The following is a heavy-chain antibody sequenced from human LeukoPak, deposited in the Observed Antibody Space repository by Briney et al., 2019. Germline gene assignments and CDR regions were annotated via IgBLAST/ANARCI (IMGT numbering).Heavy chain of an antibody. CDR2: ISGDGGIT. CDR3: ARDPGGNDYWGYYYNYGMDV. CDR1: GFTFGDYA. D-gene: IGHD3/OR15-3a*01. J-gene: IGHJ6*02. V-gene: IGHV3-43*02. Sequence: PGGSLRLSCAASGFTFGDYAIHWVRQAPGKGLEWVSLISGDGGITYYADSVQGRFSISRDNSKNSLYLQMNGLRTEDTAFYYCARDPGGNDYWGYYYNYGMDVWGQGTTVTVSS.